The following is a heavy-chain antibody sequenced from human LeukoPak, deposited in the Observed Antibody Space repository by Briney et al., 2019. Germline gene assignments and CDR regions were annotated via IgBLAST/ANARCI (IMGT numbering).Heavy chain of an antibody. Sequence: GRSLGLSCAASGFTVSSNYMRGVRQATGKGLEALSVIYSGGSTYFSDSVKGRFTISRDNSKNTLYLQMNSLRAEDTAVYYCARDSDAFDIWGQGTMVTVSS. J-gene: IGHJ3*02. V-gene: IGHV3-53*01. CDR1: GFTVSSNY. CDR2: IYSGGST. CDR3: ARDSDAFDI.